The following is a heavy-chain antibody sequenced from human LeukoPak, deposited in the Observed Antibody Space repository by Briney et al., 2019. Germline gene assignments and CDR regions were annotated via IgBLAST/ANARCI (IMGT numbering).Heavy chain of an antibody. Sequence: GASVKVSCKASGYTFTNYGISWVRQAPGQGLEWVGRISAYNRKTNYAQKLQGRVTMTTDTSTTTAYMELRSLRSDDTAVYYCARVLGFRPDTLKGSDYWGQGTLVTVSS. V-gene: IGHV1-18*01. CDR3: ARVLGFRPDTLKGSDY. CDR2: ISAYNRKT. CDR1: GYTFTNYG. J-gene: IGHJ4*02.